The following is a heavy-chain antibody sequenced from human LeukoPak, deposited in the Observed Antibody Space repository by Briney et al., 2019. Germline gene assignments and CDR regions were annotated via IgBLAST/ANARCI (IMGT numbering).Heavy chain of an antibody. CDR2: INQDGSEK. V-gene: IGHV3-7*01. D-gene: IGHD4-23*01. CDR1: GFTFSSYW. CDR3: AISIPVATVGY. Sequence: WGSLRLSCADSGFTFSSYWISWVRQAPGKGLEWVANINQDGSEKYYVDSVRGRFTISRDNAKNSLYLQMNSLRAEDTAVYYGAISIPVATVGYWGQGTLVTVSS. J-gene: IGHJ4*02.